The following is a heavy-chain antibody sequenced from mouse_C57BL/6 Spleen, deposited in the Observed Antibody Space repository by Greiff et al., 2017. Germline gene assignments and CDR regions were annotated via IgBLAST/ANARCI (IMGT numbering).Heavy chain of an antibody. CDR1: GYAFSSYW. J-gene: IGHJ2*01. V-gene: IGHV1-80*01. Sequence: LQESGAELVKPGASVKISCKASGYAFSSYWMNWVKQRPGQGLEWIGQIYPGDGDTNYNGKFKGKATLTADQSSSTSYMPLSSLTSEDSAVYFCARVYGYDEEGFDYWGQGTTLTVSS. D-gene: IGHD2-2*01. CDR3: ARVYGYDEEGFDY. CDR2: IYPGDGDT.